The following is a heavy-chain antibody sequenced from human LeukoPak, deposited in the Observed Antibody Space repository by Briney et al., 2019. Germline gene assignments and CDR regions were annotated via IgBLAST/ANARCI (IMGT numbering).Heavy chain of an antibody. V-gene: IGHV3-7*01. CDR3: ARGQGCTSNNCYGAFDI. Sequence: QTGGSLRLSCAASGFTFSSFWMSWVRQAPGKGLEWVASINQDGSEKYFVDSVKGRFTISRDNAKKLMYLQMNSLRAEDTAVYYCARGQGCTSNNCYGAFDIWGHGTMVTVSS. CDR2: INQDGSEK. D-gene: IGHD2-2*01. CDR1: GFTFSSFW. J-gene: IGHJ3*02.